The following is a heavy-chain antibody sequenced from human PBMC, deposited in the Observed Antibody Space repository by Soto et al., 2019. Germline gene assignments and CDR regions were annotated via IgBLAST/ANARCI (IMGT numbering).Heavy chain of an antibody. CDR3: ARWGTTGGLDV. D-gene: IGHD3-16*01. Sequence: QVQLVESGGGVVQPGTSLRVSCVGSGFTFRSYVIHWVHQAPGKGLEWVALTSYDGSDKYYGDSVRGRFTISRDNSRNTVDLQMDSLRLEDTALYYCARWGTTGGLDVWGQGTLFSVSS. J-gene: IGHJ1*01. V-gene: IGHV3-30*19. CDR1: GFTFRSYV. CDR2: TSYDGSDK.